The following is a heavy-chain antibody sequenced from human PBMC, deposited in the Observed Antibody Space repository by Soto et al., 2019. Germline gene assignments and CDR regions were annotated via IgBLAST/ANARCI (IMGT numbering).Heavy chain of an antibody. D-gene: IGHD4-17*01. CDR1: TRAISSGGYS. Sequence: LSQTSPAPTRAISSGGYSRSWIRQPPGKGLEWIGYIYHSGSTYYNPSLKSRVTISVDRSKNQFSLKLSSVTAADTAVYYCARGDLYNTVTNAFDIWGQGTMVP. V-gene: IGHV4-30-2*01. CDR3: ARGDLYNTVTNAFDI. J-gene: IGHJ3*02. CDR2: IYHSGST.